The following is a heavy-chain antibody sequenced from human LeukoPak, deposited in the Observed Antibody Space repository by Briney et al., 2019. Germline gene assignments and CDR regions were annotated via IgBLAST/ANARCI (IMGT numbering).Heavy chain of an antibody. Sequence: GGSLTLSCAASGFTFSSYAMSWVRQAPGKGLEYISAISSSGDDTLYADSVKGRFTISRDNFKNTLHLQMNSLRAEDTAVYYCAKGQTWASVYFDSWGQGTLVTVSS. V-gene: IGHV3-23*01. J-gene: IGHJ4*02. CDR1: GFTFSSYA. CDR3: AKGQTWASVYFDS. D-gene: IGHD7-27*01. CDR2: ISSSGDDT.